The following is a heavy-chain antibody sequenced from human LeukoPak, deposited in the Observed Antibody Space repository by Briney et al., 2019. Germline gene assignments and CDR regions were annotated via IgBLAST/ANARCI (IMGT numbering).Heavy chain of an antibody. CDR1: GGSFSGYY. CDR2: IYYSGST. CDR3: ARHYGP. J-gene: IGHJ4*02. D-gene: IGHD3-16*01. V-gene: IGHV4-34*01. Sequence: SETLSLTCAVYGGSFSGYYWSWIRQPPGKGLEWIGSIYYSGSTYYNPSLKSRVTISVDTSKNQFSLKLNSVTATDTAVYYCARHYGPWGQGTLVTVSS.